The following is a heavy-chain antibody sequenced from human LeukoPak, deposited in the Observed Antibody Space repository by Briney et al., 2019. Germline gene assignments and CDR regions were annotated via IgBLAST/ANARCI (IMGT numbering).Heavy chain of an antibody. Sequence: SETLSLTCTVSGGSISSGGYYWSWIRQHPGKGLEWIGYIYYSGSTYYNLSLKSRVTISVDTSKNQFSLKLSSVTAADTAVYYCAREDCSGGSCYVVYWGQGTLVTVSS. CDR1: GGSISSGGYY. CDR2: IYYSGST. J-gene: IGHJ4*02. V-gene: IGHV4-31*03. D-gene: IGHD2-15*01. CDR3: AREDCSGGSCYVVY.